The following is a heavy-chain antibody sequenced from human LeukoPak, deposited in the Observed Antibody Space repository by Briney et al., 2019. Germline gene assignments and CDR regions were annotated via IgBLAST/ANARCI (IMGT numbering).Heavy chain of an antibody. D-gene: IGHD4-17*01. V-gene: IGHV4-31*03. J-gene: IGHJ3*02. Sequence: ASETLSLTCTVSGGSISSGGYYWSWIRQHPGKGLEWIGYIYYSGSTYYNPSPKSRVTISVDTSKNQFSLKLSSVTAADTAVYYCARYTVTTQKDAFDIWGQGTMVTVSS. CDR1: GGSISSGGYY. CDR2: IYYSGST. CDR3: ARYTVTTQKDAFDI.